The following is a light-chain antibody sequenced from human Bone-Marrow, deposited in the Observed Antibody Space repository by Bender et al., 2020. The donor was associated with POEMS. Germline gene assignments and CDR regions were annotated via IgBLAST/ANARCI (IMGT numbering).Light chain of an antibody. CDR3: YSTDSSANHWV. Sequence: SYVLTQPPSVSAAPGETARFTCGGDQIGSKSVHWYQQKSGQAPVLVIYEDNRRPSAIPERFSGSSSGTMATLTISGAHVEDDADYYCYSTDSSANHWVFGGGTKLTVL. CDR2: EDN. J-gene: IGLJ3*02. V-gene: IGLV3-10*01. CDR1: QIGSKS.